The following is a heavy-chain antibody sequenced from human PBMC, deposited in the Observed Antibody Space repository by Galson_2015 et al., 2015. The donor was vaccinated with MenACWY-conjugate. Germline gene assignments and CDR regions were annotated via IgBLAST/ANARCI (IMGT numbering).Heavy chain of an antibody. Sequence: ATLSLTCTVSGGSISSHYWSWFRQPPGKGLEWIGYMYYSGSANYNPSLKSRVTISVDTSKNQFSLTMTSVTAADTAVYYCARGVNLASMAGYWGQGTLVTVSS. V-gene: IGHV4-59*11. J-gene: IGHJ4*02. D-gene: IGHD3-3*02. CDR2: MYYSGSA. CDR1: GGSISSHY. CDR3: ARGVNLASMAGY.